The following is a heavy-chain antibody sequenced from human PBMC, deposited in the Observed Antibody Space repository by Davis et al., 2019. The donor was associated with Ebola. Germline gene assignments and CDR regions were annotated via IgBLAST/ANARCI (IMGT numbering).Heavy chain of an antibody. CDR3: ARQRYDFWSGYYVHNGMDV. Sequence: GESLKISCKGSGYSFTSNWISWVRQMPGKGLEWMGRIHPSDSYTNYSPSFQGHVTISADKSISTAYLQWSSLKASDTAMYYCARQRYDFWSGYYVHNGMDVWGQGTTVTVSS. CDR1: GYSFTSNW. J-gene: IGHJ6*02. V-gene: IGHV5-10-1*01. CDR2: IHPSDSYT. D-gene: IGHD3-3*01.